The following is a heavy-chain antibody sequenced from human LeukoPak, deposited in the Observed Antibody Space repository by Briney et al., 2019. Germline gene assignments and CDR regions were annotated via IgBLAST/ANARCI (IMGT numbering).Heavy chain of an antibody. CDR2: INQDGSEI. V-gene: IGHV3-7*01. J-gene: IGHJ5*02. Sequence: GSLRLSCAASGFTFSRFRMSWVRQPPGKGLEWVANINQDGSEIYYVDSVKGRFTVSTDNAKNSLYLQMNSLRAEDTAVYYCARGSGRSLELLGWFDPWGQGTLVTVSS. CDR1: GFTFSRFR. D-gene: IGHD2-15*01. CDR3: ARGSGRSLELLGWFDP.